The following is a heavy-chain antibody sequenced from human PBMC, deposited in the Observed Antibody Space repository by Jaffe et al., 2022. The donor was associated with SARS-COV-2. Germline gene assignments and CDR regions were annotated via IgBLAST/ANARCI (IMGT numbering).Heavy chain of an antibody. CDR1: GFTFSSYA. CDR3: AKDQGSSWVQYNWFDP. D-gene: IGHD6-13*01. V-gene: IGHV3-23*01. J-gene: IGHJ5*02. Sequence: EVQLLESGGGLVQPGGSLRLSCAASGFTFSSYAMSWVRQAPGKGLEWVSAISGSGGSTYYADSVKGRFTISRDNSKNTLYLQMNSLRAEDTAVYYCAKDQGSSWVQYNWFDPWGQGTLVTVSS. CDR2: ISGSGGST.